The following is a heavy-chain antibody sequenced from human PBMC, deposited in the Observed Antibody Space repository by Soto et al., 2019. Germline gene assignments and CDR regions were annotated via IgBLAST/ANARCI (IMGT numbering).Heavy chain of an antibody. CDR1: GFRYSTYG. J-gene: IGHJ4*02. D-gene: IGHD1-1*01. CDR2: VSGGSGTT. V-gene: IGHV3-23*01. Sequence: EVQLLESGGGLVQPGGSLRLSCAVSGFRYSTYGVTWVRQAPGKGLEWVSGVSGGSGTTHYKDSVRGRFTVTRDNSKNTVYLEMNSLRLEDTAVYYCTRWNGYADYWGQGTLVTVSS. CDR3: TRWNGYADY.